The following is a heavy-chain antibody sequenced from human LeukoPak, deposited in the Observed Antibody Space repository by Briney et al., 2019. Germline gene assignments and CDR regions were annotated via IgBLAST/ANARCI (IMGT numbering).Heavy chain of an antibody. J-gene: IGHJ4*02. D-gene: IGHD6-6*01. V-gene: IGHV3-74*01. CDR3: ARRHSSSSHFDY. CDR2: INSDGSST. Sequence: GGSLRLSCAASGFTFSSYWMHWVRQAPGKGLVWVPRINSDGSSTSYADSVKGRFTLSRDNAKNTLYLQMNSLRAEDTAVYYCARRHSSSSHFDYWGQGTLVTVSS. CDR1: GFTFSSYW.